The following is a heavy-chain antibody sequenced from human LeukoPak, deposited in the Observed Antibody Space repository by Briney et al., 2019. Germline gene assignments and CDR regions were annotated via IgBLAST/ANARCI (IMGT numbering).Heavy chain of an antibody. CDR1: GFDFGAYE. CDR3: TTLGYHLDS. Sequence: TGGSLRLSCAASGFDFGAYEMNWVRQAPGKGLEWVAYFAGSDTTTYYADSAKGRFIISRDNARNSLYLQMNSLRAEDTALYYCTTLGYHLDSWGQGTLVTVSS. CDR2: FAGSDTTT. D-gene: IGHD3-22*01. V-gene: IGHV3-48*03. J-gene: IGHJ4*02.